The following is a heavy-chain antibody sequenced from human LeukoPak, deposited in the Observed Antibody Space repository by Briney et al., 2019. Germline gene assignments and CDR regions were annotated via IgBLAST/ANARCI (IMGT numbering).Heavy chain of an antibody. V-gene: IGHV3-30*02. CDR2: IRYDGSNK. J-gene: IGHJ6*03. CDR3: AKDYFRDLSPYYMDV. Sequence: PGGSLRLSCAASGFTFSSYSMNWVREAPGRGLEWVAFIRYDGSNKYYADSVKGRFTISRDNSKNTLYLQMNSLRAEDTAVYYCAKDYFRDLSPYYMDVWGKGTTVTISS. CDR1: GFTFSSYS. D-gene: IGHD3-10*01.